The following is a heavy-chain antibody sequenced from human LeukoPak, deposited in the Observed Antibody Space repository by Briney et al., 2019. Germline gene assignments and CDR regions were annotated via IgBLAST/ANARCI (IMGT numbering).Heavy chain of an antibody. CDR1: GFTLSSYW. CDR3: ARDIIPYCGGDCYDNWFDP. CDR2: INSDGSST. D-gene: IGHD2-21*02. J-gene: IGHJ5*02. V-gene: IGHV3-74*01. Sequence: GGSPRLSCAASGFTLSSYWMNWVRQAPGKGLVWVSRINSDGSSTSYADSVKGRFTISRNNAKNTLYLQMNSLRAEDTAVYYCARDIIPYCGGDCYDNWFDPWGQGTLVTVSS.